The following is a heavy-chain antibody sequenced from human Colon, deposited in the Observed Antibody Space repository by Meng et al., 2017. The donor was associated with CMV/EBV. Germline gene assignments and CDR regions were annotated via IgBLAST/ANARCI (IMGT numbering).Heavy chain of an antibody. J-gene: IGHJ4*02. V-gene: IGHV4-4*07. D-gene: IGHD5-12*01. Sequence: QVQQPESGPGLVKTSEPLSPPCTFVCGSISTYYCSWIRQPAGEGLEWLGRISTNRNTDYNPSLNSRATIWLDTSNNQFSLKLTSVTAADTAVYYCVRGGYSGTQTGGVQKYWGQGTLVTVSS. CDR2: ISTNRNT. CDR3: VRGGYSGTQTGGVQKY. CDR1: CGSISTYY.